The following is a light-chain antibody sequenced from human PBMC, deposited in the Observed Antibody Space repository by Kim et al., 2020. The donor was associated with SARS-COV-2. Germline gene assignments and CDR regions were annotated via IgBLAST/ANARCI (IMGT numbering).Light chain of an antibody. CDR3: QQYTTSPIT. CDR2: HAS. Sequence: EILLTQSPGTLSLSQGESATVSCRATETIDNNYLAWYQQKPGQAPRLLIYHASTRATGIPDRFRGSGSGTDFTLTISGLEPEDFAVFYCQQYTTSPITFGQGTRLE. CDR1: ETIDNNY. V-gene: IGKV3-20*01. J-gene: IGKJ5*01.